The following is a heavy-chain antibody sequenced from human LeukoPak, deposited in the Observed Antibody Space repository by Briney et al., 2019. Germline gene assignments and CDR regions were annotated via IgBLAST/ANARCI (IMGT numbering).Heavy chain of an antibody. Sequence: SETLSLTCTVSGYSIINSFWSWIRQSPGKGPEWIGYVHFSGNTNYNPPLRSRVTILADTSKNEFSLHLRSVTAADTAVYYCARVLGDRELRIDHWGQEPRSPSPQ. V-gene: IGHV4-59*01. J-gene: IGHJ4*01. CDR3: ARVLGDRELRIDH. CDR2: VHFSGNT. CDR1: GYSIINSF. D-gene: IGHD3-10*01.